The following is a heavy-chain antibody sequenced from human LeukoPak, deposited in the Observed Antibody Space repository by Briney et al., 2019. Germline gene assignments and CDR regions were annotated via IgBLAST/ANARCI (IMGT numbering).Heavy chain of an antibody. CDR3: ARHLLWFGELSGGFDY. D-gene: IGHD3-10*01. CDR2: IYHIGST. J-gene: IGHJ4*02. CDR1: GYSISSGYY. Sequence: SETLSLTCTVSGYSISSGYYWGWIRQPPGKGLEWIGSIYHIGSTYDNPSLKSRLTISVDTSKNQFSLKLSSVTAADTAVYYCARHLLWFGELSGGFDYWGQGTLVTVSS. V-gene: IGHV4-38-2*02.